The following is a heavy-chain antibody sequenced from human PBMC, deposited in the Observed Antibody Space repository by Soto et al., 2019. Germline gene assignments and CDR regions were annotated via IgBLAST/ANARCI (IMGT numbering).Heavy chain of an antibody. CDR1: GFTFSSYA. CDR2: ISGSGGST. CDR3: AKILCGGDCYPFNYYGMDV. D-gene: IGHD2-21*02. J-gene: IGHJ6*02. Sequence: GSLRLSCAASGFTFSSYAMSWVRQAPGKGLEWVSAISGSGGSTYYADSVKGRFTISRDNSKNTLYLQMNSLRAEDTAVYYCAKILCGGDCYPFNYYGMDVWGQGTTVTVSS. V-gene: IGHV3-23*01.